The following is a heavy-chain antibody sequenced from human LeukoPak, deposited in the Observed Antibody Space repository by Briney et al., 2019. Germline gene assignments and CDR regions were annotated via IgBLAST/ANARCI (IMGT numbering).Heavy chain of an antibody. CDR1: GFTVSSNY. CDR2: LYSGGNT. V-gene: IGHV3-53*01. J-gene: IGHJ4*02. CDR3: ARYDGSSVPFDY. Sequence: GGSLRLSCAVSGFTVSSNYMSWVRQAPGKGLEWVSVLYSGGNTYYADSVKGRFTISRDNSKNTLYLQMNSLRAEDTAVYHCARYDGSSVPFDYWGQGTLVTVSS. D-gene: IGHD3-22*01.